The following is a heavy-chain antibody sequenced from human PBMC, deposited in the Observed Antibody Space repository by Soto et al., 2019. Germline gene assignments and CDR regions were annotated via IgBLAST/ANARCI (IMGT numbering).Heavy chain of an antibody. Sequence: SETLSLTCAVYGWSFSVYYWSWIRQPPGKGLEWIGEINHSGSTNYNPSLKSRVTISVDTSKNQFSLKLSSVTAADTAVYYCARELKYCSGGSCSRDYYYYMDVWGKGTTVTVSS. D-gene: IGHD2-15*01. CDR1: GWSFSVYY. J-gene: IGHJ6*03. V-gene: IGHV4-34*01. CDR2: INHSGST. CDR3: ARELKYCSGGSCSRDYYYYMDV.